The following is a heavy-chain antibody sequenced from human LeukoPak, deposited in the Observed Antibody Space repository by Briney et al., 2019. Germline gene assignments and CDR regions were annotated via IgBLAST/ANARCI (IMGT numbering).Heavy chain of an antibody. CDR2: IIPILGIA. CDR1: GGTFSSYT. Sequence: SVKVSCKASGGTFSSYTISWVRQAPGQGLEWMGRIIPILGIANYAQKFQGRVTITADKSTSTAYMELSSLRSEDAAVYYCARHTHSSGWVFDYWGQGTLVTVSS. D-gene: IGHD6-19*01. J-gene: IGHJ4*02. V-gene: IGHV1-69*02. CDR3: ARHTHSSGWVFDY.